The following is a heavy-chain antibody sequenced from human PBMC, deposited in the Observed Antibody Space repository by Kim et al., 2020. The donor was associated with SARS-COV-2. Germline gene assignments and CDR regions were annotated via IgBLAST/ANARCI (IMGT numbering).Heavy chain of an antibody. CDR1: GFSLSTRGVG. Sequence: SGPTLVKPTQTLTLTCTLSGFSLSTRGVGVGWVRQPPGKALEWLALIYWDDDRRYSPSLRSRLTIIRDTSKNQVVLTMTNMDPVDTGTYYCTQRQYGSGRPTPDYWGQGTLVTVSS. D-gene: IGHD3-10*01. V-gene: IGHV2-5*02. CDR3: TQRQYGSGRPTPDY. J-gene: IGHJ4*02. CDR2: IYWDDDR.